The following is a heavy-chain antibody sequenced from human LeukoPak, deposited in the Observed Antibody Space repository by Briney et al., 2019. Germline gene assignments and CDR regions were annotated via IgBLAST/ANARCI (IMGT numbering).Heavy chain of an antibody. CDR3: AKDLPYSSSSGCDY. CDR2: ISYDGSSK. CDR1: GFTFSSYG. J-gene: IGHJ4*02. D-gene: IGHD6-6*01. Sequence: GRSLRLSCAASGFTFSSYGMHWVRQAPGKGLEWVAVISYDGSSKYYAGSVKGRFTISRDNSKNTLYLRMNSLRAEDTAVYYCAKDLPYSSSSGCDYWGQGTLVTVSS. V-gene: IGHV3-30*18.